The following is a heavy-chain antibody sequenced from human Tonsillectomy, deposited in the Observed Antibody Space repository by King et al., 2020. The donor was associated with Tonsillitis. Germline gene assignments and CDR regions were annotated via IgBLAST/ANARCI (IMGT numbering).Heavy chain of an antibody. CDR1: GYTFTSFG. CDR3: ARDPGYSSGWYLDY. Sequence: QLVQSGAEVKKPGASVKVSCKASGYTFTSFGISWVRLAPVQGLEWMGWISAYDGNTNYAQKLQGRVTMTTDSSTSTAYMGLRSLRSDDTAVYYCARDPGYSSGWYLDYWGQGTLVPVSS. CDR2: ISAYDGNT. J-gene: IGHJ4*02. D-gene: IGHD6-19*01. V-gene: IGHV1-18*01.